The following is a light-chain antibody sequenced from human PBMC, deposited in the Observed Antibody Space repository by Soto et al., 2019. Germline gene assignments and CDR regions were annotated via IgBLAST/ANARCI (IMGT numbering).Light chain of an antibody. CDR1: QSVSSN. CDR3: QQYNNWPGT. V-gene: IGKV3-15*01. J-gene: IGKJ1*01. CDR2: GAS. Sequence: EIVMTQSPATLSVSPGERATLSCRASQSVSSNLAWYQQKPGQAPRLLIYGASTRATGIPARLSGSGSGTEFTLTISSLQSEDFEVYYCQQYNNWPGTFGQGTKVEIK.